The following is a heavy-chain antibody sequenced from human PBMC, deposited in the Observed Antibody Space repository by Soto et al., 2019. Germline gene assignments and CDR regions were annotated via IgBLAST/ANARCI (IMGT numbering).Heavy chain of an antibody. CDR1: GYTFTSYG. Sequence: QFQLVQSGAEVKKPGASVKVSCKASGYTFTSYGISWVRQAPGQGLEGMGWIRASNGNTNYAQTLQGIVHMTTDTYTSTAYMELRSLRSDDTAVYYCARGSSWYVSIDYWGQGTLGTVSS. J-gene: IGHJ4*02. CDR2: IRASNGNT. V-gene: IGHV1-18*01. CDR3: ARGSSWYVSIDY. D-gene: IGHD6-13*01.